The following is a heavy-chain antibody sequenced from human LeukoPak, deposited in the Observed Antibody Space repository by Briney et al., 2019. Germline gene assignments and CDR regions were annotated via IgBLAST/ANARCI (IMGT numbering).Heavy chain of an antibody. CDR2: ISAYNGNT. J-gene: IGHJ4*02. D-gene: IGHD2-2*01. Sequence: ASVKVSCKASGYTFTAYYMHWVRQAPGQGLEWMGWISAYNGNTNYAQKLQGRVTMTTDTSTSTAYMELRSLRSDDTAVYYCARGGPYCSSTSCYEPSFDYWGQGTLVTVSS. V-gene: IGHV1-18*04. CDR1: GYTFTAYY. CDR3: ARGGPYCSSTSCYEPSFDY.